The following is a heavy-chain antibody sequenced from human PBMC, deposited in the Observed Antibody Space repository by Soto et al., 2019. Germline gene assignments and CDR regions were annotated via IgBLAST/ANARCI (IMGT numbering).Heavy chain of an antibody. V-gene: IGHV3-23*01. CDR3: AKGSASGSPYYFDS. J-gene: IGHJ4*02. D-gene: IGHD6-25*01. CDR1: GFTFSSYA. Sequence: GGSLRLSCAASGFTFSSYAMSWVRQAPGKGLEWVSAISGSGGSTYYADSVKGRFTISRDNSKNTLYLQMNRLRADDTAVYYCAKGSASGSPYYFDSWGQGTLVTVSS. CDR2: ISGSGGST.